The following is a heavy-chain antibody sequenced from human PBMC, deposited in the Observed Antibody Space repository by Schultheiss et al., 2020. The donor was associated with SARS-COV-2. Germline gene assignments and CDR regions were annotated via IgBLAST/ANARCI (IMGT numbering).Heavy chain of an antibody. CDR3: ARGTLVTGALHY. V-gene: IGHV1-2*02. J-gene: IGHJ4*02. CDR2: INPDGGGT. CDR1: GGTFSSYA. D-gene: IGHD3-9*01. Sequence: ASVKVSCKASGGTFSSYAISWVRQAPGQGLEWMGWINPDGGGTNYAQKFQGRVTMTRDTSISTAYMELSRLRSDDTALYFCARGTLVTGALHYWGQGTLVTVSS.